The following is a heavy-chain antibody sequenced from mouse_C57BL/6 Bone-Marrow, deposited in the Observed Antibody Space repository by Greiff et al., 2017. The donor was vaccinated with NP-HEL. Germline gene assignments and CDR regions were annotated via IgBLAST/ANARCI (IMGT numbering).Heavy chain of an antibody. Sequence: VQLQQSGAELVRPGASVKFSCTASGFNIKDDYMHWVKQRPDQGLEWIGWIDPENGDPESASKFQGKATITADTSSNTAYLQLSSLTSEDTAVYYCTTRGNPFAYWGQGTLVTVSA. CDR1: GFNIKDDY. CDR2: IDPENGDP. J-gene: IGHJ3*01. V-gene: IGHV14-4*01. CDR3: TTRGNPFAY. D-gene: IGHD2-1*01.